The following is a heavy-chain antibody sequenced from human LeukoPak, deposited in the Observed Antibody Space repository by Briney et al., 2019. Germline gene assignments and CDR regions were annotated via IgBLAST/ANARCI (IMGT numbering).Heavy chain of an antibody. CDR1: GFTFSSYE. CDR3: AKDRYTSDLYYFDY. J-gene: IGHJ4*02. CDR2: ISGSGGSP. D-gene: IGHD6-19*01. V-gene: IGHV3-23*01. Sequence: PGGSLRLSCAASGFTFSSYEMNWVRQAPGKGLEWVSAISGSGGSPYYADSVKGRFTISRDNSKNTLYLQMNSLRAEDTAVYYCAKDRYTSDLYYFDYWGQGTLVTVSS.